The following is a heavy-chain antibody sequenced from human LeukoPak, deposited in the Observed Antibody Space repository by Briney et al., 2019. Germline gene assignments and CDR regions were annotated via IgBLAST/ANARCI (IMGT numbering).Heavy chain of an antibody. V-gene: IGHV1-2*02. CDR3: ARVLWSSNWFDP. CDR1: GYTFTGYY. CDR2: INPNSGGT. J-gene: IGHJ5*02. D-gene: IGHD3-3*01. Sequence: ASVKVSCKASGYTFTGYYMHWVRQAPGQGLEWMGWINPNSGGTNYAQKFQGRVTMTRDTSISTAYMELSRLRSDDTAAYYCARVLWSSNWFDPWGQGTLVTVSS.